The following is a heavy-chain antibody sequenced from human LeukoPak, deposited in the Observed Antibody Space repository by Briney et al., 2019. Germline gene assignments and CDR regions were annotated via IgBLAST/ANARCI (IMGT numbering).Heavy chain of an antibody. CDR2: ISSSSSTI. D-gene: IGHD6-13*01. J-gene: IGHJ3*02. V-gene: IGHV3-48*01. Sequence: PGGSLRLSCAASGFTFSSYSMNWVRQAPGKGLEWVSYISSSSSTIYYADSVKGRFTISRDNAKNSLYLQMNSLRAEDTAVYYCAKDSSSWSAFDIWGQGTMVTVSS. CDR1: GFTFSSYS. CDR3: AKDSSSWSAFDI.